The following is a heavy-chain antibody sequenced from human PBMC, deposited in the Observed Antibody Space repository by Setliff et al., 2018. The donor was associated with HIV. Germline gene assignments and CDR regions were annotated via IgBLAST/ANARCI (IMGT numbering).Heavy chain of an antibody. D-gene: IGHD4-17*01. J-gene: IGHJ5*02. CDR2: INTSGST. CDR3: ARGFLRSRRRWFDP. V-gene: IGHV4-4*07. Sequence: SETLSLTCTVSGGSVSNYYWTWIRQSAGKGLEWIGHINTSGSTKYNPSLKSRVTISVDASKNQFSLRLSSVTAADTAVYYCARGFLRSRRRWFDPWGQGTLVTVSS. CDR1: GGSVSNYY.